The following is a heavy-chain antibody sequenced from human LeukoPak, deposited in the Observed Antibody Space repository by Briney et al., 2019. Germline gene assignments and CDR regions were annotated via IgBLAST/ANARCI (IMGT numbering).Heavy chain of an antibody. CDR2: ISSSSSYI. CDR1: GFTFSSYS. CDR3: ARPDRRAFDI. Sequence: GGSLRHSCAASGFTFSSYSMNWVRQAPGKGLEWVSSISSSSSYIYYADSVKGRFTISRDNAKNSLYLQMNSLRAEDTAVYYCARPDRRAFDIWGQGTMVTVSS. V-gene: IGHV3-21*01. D-gene: IGHD3-22*01. J-gene: IGHJ3*02.